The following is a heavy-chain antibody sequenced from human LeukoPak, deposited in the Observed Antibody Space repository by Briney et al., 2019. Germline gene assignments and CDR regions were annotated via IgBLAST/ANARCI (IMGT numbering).Heavy chain of an antibody. CDR3: ARDRRETYCGGDCYSGSIDY. J-gene: IGHJ4*02. V-gene: IGHV3-74*01. Sequence: GGSLRLSCAASGFTFSNYYWMHWVRQAPGKGLVWVSRINSDGSSTCYADSVKGRFTISRDNAKNTLYLQMNTLRAEDTAVYYCARDRRETYCGGDCYSGSIDYWGQGTLVTVSS. CDR1: GFTFSNYYW. D-gene: IGHD2-21*02. CDR2: INSDGSST.